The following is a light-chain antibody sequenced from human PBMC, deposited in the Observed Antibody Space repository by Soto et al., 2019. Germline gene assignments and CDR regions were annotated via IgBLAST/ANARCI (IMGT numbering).Light chain of an antibody. CDR3: QQYNRSPPLT. CDR2: GAS. J-gene: IGKJ4*01. V-gene: IGKV3-15*01. CDR1: QSVSSN. Sequence: EIVMTQSPATLSVSPGERATLSCRASQSVSSNLAWYQQKPGKAPRLLLYGASTRATGIPARFSGSGSGTEVTHTINSPQSKDLAVYYCQQYNRSPPLTFGGGTKVEIK.